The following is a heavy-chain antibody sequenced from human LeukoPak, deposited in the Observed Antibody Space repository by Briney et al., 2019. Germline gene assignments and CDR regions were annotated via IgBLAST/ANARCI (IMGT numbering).Heavy chain of an antibody. Sequence: SVKVSCKASGGTFSSYAISWVRQAPGQGLEWMGGIIPIFGTANYAQKFQGRVTMTRDTSISTAYMELSSLRSEDTAVYYCARGPPSWGFDLWGRGTLVTVSS. V-gene: IGHV1-69*05. CDR1: GGTFSSYA. J-gene: IGHJ2*01. D-gene: IGHD3-16*01. CDR2: IIPIFGTA. CDR3: ARGPPSWGFDL.